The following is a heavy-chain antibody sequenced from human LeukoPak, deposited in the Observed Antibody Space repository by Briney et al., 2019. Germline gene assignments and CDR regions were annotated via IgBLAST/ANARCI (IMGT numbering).Heavy chain of an antibody. CDR2: ISSSSSYI. CDR1: GFTFSSYG. J-gene: IGHJ4*02. V-gene: IGHV3-21*01. CDR3: ARDPLXWYYXDY. Sequence: GGSLRLSCAASGFTFSSYGMHWVRQAPGKGLEWVSSISSSSSYIYYADSVKGRFTISRDNAKNSLYLQMNSLRAEDTAVYYCARDPLXWYYXDYWGQGTLVTVSS.